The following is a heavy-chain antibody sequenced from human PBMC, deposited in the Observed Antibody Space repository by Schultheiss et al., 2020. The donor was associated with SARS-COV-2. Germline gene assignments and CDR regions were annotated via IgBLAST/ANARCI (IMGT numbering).Heavy chain of an antibody. CDR3: ARLYCSGTSCYFDGGTFWFDP. CDR1: GYSFTDYW. J-gene: IGHJ5*02. V-gene: IGHV5-51*01. Sequence: GESLKISCKTSGYSFTDYWIAWVRQMPGKGLEWMGIIYPDDSDTRYSPSFQGQVTISADKSTSTSYLQWSSLKASDTAMYYCARLYCSGTSCYFDGGTFWFDPWGQGILVTVSS. D-gene: IGHD2-2*01. CDR2: IYPDDSDT.